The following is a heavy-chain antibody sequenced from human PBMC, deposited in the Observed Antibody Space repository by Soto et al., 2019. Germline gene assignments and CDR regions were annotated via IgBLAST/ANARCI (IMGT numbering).Heavy chain of an antibody. CDR2: ISTYNENT. CDR1: GYTFSRYG. J-gene: IGHJ6*02. CDR3: AREGFCSSGSCALYFHDCFGMDV. V-gene: IGHV1-18*01. D-gene: IGHD2-15*01. Sequence: SVKVSCKASGYTFSRYGISWVRQGPGQGLEWMGWISTYNENTKYAQKFQGRVTMTTDTSTTTAYMELRSLTSDDTAMYYCAREGFCSSGSCALYFHDCFGMDVGG.